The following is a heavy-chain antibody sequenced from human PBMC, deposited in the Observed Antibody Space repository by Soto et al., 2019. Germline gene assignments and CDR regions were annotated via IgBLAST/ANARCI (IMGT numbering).Heavy chain of an antibody. Sequence: GGDLRVPYGASGVTLSNYAMRWVRQAPGKGLEWVSTIGGSGGITYYTHSVKGRFTISRDNSKNTLYLQMNSLRAEDTAVYYCAKLIVAGVTAYWGQGSLVPASS. CDR1: GVTLSNYA. V-gene: IGHV3-23*01. CDR2: IGGSGGIT. J-gene: IGHJ4*02. D-gene: IGHD6-13*01. CDR3: AKLIVAGVTAY.